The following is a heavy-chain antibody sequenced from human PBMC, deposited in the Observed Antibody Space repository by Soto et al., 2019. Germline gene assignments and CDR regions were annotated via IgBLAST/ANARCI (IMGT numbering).Heavy chain of an antibody. D-gene: IGHD3-10*01. CDR2: FSGSGGTT. CDR1: GFTFSSYA. J-gene: IGHJ6*02. CDR3: ATEYYYGSGSYYYYYYGMDV. V-gene: IGHV3-23*01. Sequence: EVLLLESGGGLVQPGGSLRLSCAASGFTFSSYAMSWVRQARGKGLEWVSAFSGSGGTTYYADSVKGRFTISRDNSKNTLYLQMNSLRAEDTAVYYCATEYYYGSGSYYYYYYGMDVWGQGTTVTVSS.